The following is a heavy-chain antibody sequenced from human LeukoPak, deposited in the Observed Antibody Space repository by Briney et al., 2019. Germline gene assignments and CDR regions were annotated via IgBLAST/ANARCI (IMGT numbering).Heavy chain of an antibody. V-gene: IGHV1-2*02. CDR1: GYTFTGYY. Sequence: ASVKVSCKASGYTFTGYYMHWVRQAPGQGLEWMGWINPNSGGTNYAQKFQGRVTMTRDTSISTAYMELSRLRSDDTAVYYCARERGDDSSGYYYGGFDYWGQGTLVTVSS. J-gene: IGHJ4*02. CDR3: ARERGDDSSGYYYGGFDY. CDR2: INPNSGGT. D-gene: IGHD3-22*01.